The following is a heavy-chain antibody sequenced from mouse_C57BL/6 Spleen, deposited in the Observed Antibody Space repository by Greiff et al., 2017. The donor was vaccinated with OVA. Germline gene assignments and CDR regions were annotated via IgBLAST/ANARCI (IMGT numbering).Heavy chain of an antibody. V-gene: IGHV1-39*01. CDR2: INPNYGTT. CDR3: GREGDGSLYFDV. CDR1: GYSFTDYN. D-gene: IGHD1-1*01. J-gene: IGHJ1*03. Sequence: EVQLQQSGPELVKPGASVKISCKASGYSFTDYNMNWVKQSNGKSLEWIGVINPNYGTTSYNQKFKGKATLTVDQSSSTAYMQLNSLTSEDSAVDYCGREGDGSLYFDVWGTGTTVTVSS.